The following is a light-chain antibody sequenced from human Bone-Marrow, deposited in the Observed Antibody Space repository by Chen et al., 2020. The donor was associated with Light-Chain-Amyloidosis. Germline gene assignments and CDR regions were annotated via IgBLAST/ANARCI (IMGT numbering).Light chain of an antibody. CDR1: QRVTTSS. CDR2: SSS. Sequence: TPSPGNLSLSPGQTATLFCRVGQRVTTSSLAWYQLRPGPAPRLLIFSSSRRATGIPDRFRGSGSATDFPLSIDRREPEDSALYVCHQYGSSPWNFGQGTRVGI. CDR3: HQYGSSPWN. J-gene: IGKJ1*01. V-gene: IGKV3-20*01.